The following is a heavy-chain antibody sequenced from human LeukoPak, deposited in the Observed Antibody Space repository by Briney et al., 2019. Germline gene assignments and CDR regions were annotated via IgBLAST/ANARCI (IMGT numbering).Heavy chain of an antibody. J-gene: IGHJ4*02. D-gene: IGHD4-23*01. CDR1: GYTFTGYY. CDR2: INPSGGST. CDR3: ATAKFGGNSYFDY. Sequence: VASVKVSCKASGYTFTGYYMHWVRQAPGQGLEWMGIINPSGGSTNYAQKFQGRVTMTRDTSTSTVYMELSSLRSEDTAVYYCATAKFGGNSYFDYWGQGTLVTVSS. V-gene: IGHV1-46*01.